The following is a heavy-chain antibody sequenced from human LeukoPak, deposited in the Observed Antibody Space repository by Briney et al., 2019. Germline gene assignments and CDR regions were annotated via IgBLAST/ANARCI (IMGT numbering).Heavy chain of an antibody. CDR1: GGSISSSSYY. D-gene: IGHD3-10*01. Sequence: SETLSLTCTVSGGSISSSSYYWGWIRQPPGKGLEWIGSIYYSGSTYYNPSLKSRVTISLDTSKNQFSLQLNSVTPEDTAVYYCARVGSGSTVTDWGQGTLVTVSS. J-gene: IGHJ4*02. CDR3: ARVGSGSTVTD. V-gene: IGHV4-39*07. CDR2: IYYSGST.